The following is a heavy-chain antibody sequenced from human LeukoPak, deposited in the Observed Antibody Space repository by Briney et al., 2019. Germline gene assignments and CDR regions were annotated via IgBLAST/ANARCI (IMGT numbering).Heavy chain of an antibody. CDR2: IRSSGSTI. V-gene: IGHV3-11*04. D-gene: IGHD2-2*01. Sequence: PGGSLRLSCAASGFTFSDYYMSWIRQAPGKGLEWVSYIRSSGSTIYYADSVKGRFTISRDNAKNSLYLQMNSLRAEDTAVYYCARVDRSSTSCYEFDYWGQGTLVTVSS. CDR1: GFTFSDYY. CDR3: ARVDRSSTSCYEFDY. J-gene: IGHJ4*02.